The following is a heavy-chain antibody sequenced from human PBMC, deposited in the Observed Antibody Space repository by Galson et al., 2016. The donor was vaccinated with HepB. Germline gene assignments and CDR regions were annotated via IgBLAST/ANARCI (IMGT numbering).Heavy chain of an antibody. J-gene: IGHJ6*03. Sequence: SLRLSCAASGFTFSIYSMNWVRQAPGKGLEWVSSISSSGTYIYYADSVRGRFTVSRDNAKKSLYLQMNSLRAEDTAVYYCAKYADIPAQNGVDYYYMDVWGNGTTVTVSS. V-gene: IGHV3-21*01. CDR2: ISSSGTYI. CDR1: GFTFSIYS. D-gene: IGHD6-6*01. CDR3: AKYADIPAQNGVDYYYMDV.